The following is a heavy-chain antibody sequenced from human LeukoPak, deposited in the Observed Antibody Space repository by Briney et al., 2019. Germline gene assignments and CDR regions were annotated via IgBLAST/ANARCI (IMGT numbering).Heavy chain of an antibody. V-gene: IGHV1-2*02. CDR2: MIPNSGDT. CDR3: ARGSRIVGVREAFHL. J-gene: IGHJ3*01. D-gene: IGHD1-26*01. CDR1: GGTFSGHV. Sequence: ASVTVSCKASGGTFSGHVISWVRQAPGQGLEWMGGMIPNSGDTDYNRKFQGRVTMTRDTSISTAYMELNSLRSDDTALYYCARGSRIVGVREAFHLWGQGTMVTVSS.